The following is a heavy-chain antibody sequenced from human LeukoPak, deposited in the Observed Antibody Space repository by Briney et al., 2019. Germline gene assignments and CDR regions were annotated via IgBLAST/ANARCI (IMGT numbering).Heavy chain of an antibody. V-gene: IGHV3-48*03. CDR2: ISTTGTII. J-gene: IGHJ4*02. CDR1: GFTFSSYE. CDR3: ARDYSVMDIVASYFFDY. Sequence: GGPLRLSCAASGFTFSSYEMGWVRQAPGKGLEWISYISTTGTIIYYADSVKGRFTISRDNAENSLYLQMNSLRAEDTAVYYCARDYSVMDIVASYFFDYWGQGTLVTVSS. D-gene: IGHD5-12*01.